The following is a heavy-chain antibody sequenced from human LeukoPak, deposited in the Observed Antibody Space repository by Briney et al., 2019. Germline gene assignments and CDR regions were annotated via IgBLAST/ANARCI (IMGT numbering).Heavy chain of an antibody. CDR1: GYTFPSYY. J-gene: IGHJ6*02. V-gene: IGHV1-46*01. CDR2: INPSGGST. CDR3: ARVKQQLDHYYYYGMDV. D-gene: IGHD6-13*01. Sequence: GASVKVSCKASGYTFPSYYMHWVRQAPGQGLEWMGIINPSGGSTSYAQKFQGRVTMTRDTSTSTVYMELSSLRSEDTAVYYCARVKQQLDHYYYYGMDVWGQGTTVTVSS.